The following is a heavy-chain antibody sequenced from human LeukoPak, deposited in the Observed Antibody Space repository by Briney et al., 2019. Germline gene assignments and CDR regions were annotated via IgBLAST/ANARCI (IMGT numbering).Heavy chain of an antibody. J-gene: IGHJ4*02. D-gene: IGHD2-2*01. CDR2: MNPNSGNT. CDR3: ARVYCSSTSCQYYFDY. Sequence: ASVKVSCKASGYTFTSYEINWVRQATGQGLEWMGWMNPNSGNTGYAQKFQDRVTMTRSTSISTAYVELSSLRSEDTAVYYCARVYCSSTSCQYYFDYWGQGTLVTVSS. CDR1: GYTFTSYE. V-gene: IGHV1-8*01.